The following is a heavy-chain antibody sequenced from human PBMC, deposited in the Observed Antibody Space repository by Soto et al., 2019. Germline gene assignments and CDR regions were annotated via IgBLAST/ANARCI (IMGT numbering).Heavy chain of an antibody. CDR1: GFTFSSYG. CDR3: ARGDTSGWGTYFYYFMDV. CDR2: IWYDGSNK. Sequence: QVQLVESGGGVVQPGRSLRLSCAASGFTFSSYGIHWVRQAPGKGLEWVAVIWYDGSNKNYADPVKGRFTISRDNSRNTLFLQMNSRRVEDTLVYYCARGDTSGWGTYFYYFMDVWGKGTTVTVSS. D-gene: IGHD6-19*01. J-gene: IGHJ6*03. V-gene: IGHV3-33*01.